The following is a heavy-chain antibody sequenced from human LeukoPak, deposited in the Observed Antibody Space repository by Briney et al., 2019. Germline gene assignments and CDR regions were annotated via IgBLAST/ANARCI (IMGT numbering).Heavy chain of an antibody. J-gene: IGHJ6*02. CDR2: IYYSGST. V-gene: IGHV4-59*01. Sequence: PSETLSLTCTVSGGSISSYYWSWIRQPPGKGLEWIGYIYYSGSTNYNPSLKSRVTISVDTSKNQFSLKLSSVTAADTAVYYCATWQQLAYDYYYGMDVWGQGTTVTVSS. D-gene: IGHD6-13*01. CDR3: ATWQQLAYDYYYGMDV. CDR1: GGSISSYY.